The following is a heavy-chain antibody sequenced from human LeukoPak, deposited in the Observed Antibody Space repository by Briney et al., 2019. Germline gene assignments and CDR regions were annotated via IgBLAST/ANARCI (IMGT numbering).Heavy chain of an antibody. D-gene: IGHD3-3*01. CDR3: ARREGLRSFGVAMNAFDI. V-gene: IGHV4-39*01. CDR1: GGSISSSSYY. Sequence: PSETLSLTCTVSGGSISSSSYYWGWIRQPPGKGLEWIGSIYYSGSTYYNPSLKSRVTISVDTSKNQFSLKLSSVTAADTAVYYCARREGLRSFGVAMNAFDIWGQGTMVTVSS. J-gene: IGHJ3*02. CDR2: IYYSGST.